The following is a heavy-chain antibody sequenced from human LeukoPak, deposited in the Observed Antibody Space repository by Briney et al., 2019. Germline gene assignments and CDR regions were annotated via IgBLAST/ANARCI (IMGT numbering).Heavy chain of an antibody. V-gene: IGHV4-34*01. CDR3: ARARITIFGVVIIPFAY. J-gene: IGHJ4*02. CDR2: INHSGST. CDR1: GGSFSGYY. Sequence: SETLSLTCAVYGGSFSGYYWSWIRQPPGKGLEWIGEINHSGSTNYNPSLKSRVTISVDTSKNQFSLKLSSVTAADMAVYYCARARITIFGVVIIPFAYWGQGTLVTVSS. D-gene: IGHD3-3*01.